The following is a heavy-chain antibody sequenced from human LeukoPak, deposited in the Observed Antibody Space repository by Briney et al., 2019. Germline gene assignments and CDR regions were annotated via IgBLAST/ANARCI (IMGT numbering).Heavy chain of an antibody. CDR2: INTGSSTM. Sequence: PGGSLRLSCAASGFTFSSHGMNWVRQAPGKGLEWVSYINTGSSTMSYADSVKGRFTISRDNAKNSLYLQMNSLRAEDTAVYYCAGAIYPSGLSWHYWGQGTLVTVSS. V-gene: IGHV3-48*01. CDR3: AGAIYPSGLSWHY. J-gene: IGHJ4*02. D-gene: IGHD2-15*01. CDR1: GFTFSSHG.